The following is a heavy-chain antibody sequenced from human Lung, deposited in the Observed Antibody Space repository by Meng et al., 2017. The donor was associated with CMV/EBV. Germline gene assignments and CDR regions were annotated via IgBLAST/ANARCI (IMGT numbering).Heavy chain of an antibody. J-gene: IGHJ4*02. V-gene: IGHV3-20*01. Sequence: SXAASGFTFDDYGVSWVRQVPGKGLEWVSGINWNGGSTGYADSVKGRLTISRDNAKNSLYLQMNSLRAEDTALYHCARGGSSSWRQGVFDYWGQGTLVXVSS. D-gene: IGHD6-13*01. CDR1: GFTFDDYG. CDR2: INWNGGST. CDR3: ARGGSSSWRQGVFDY.